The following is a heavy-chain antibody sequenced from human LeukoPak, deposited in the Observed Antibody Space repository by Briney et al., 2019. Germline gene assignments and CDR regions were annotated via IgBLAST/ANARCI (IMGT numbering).Heavy chain of an antibody. V-gene: IGHV4-59*01. CDR2: IHHSGST. Sequence: SETLSLTCTVSGGSISNYFWSWIRQPPGKGLEWIGYIHHSGSTDHNPSLESRVTISVDASKNQFSLRLSSVTAADTAVYYCARGLYDYGDSYDYWGQGTLVTVSS. CDR3: ARGLYDYGDSYDY. CDR1: GGSISNYF. D-gene: IGHD4-17*01. J-gene: IGHJ4*02.